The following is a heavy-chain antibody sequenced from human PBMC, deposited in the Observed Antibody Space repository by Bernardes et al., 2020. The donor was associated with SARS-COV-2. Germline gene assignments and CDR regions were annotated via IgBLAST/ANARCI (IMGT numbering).Heavy chain of an antibody. J-gene: IGHJ4*02. Sequence: GGSLRLSCAASGFIFSDYAMIWVRLAPGKGLEWVAGINTRGDTTHYADSVKGRFTISRDNSKNTVILQVNGVRAEDTAIYYCAKDLHGDYLLGGNWGQGTLVTVSS. CDR3: AKDLHGDYLLGGN. D-gene: IGHD2-21*01. CDR2: INTRGDTT. V-gene: IGHV3-23*01. CDR1: GFIFSDYA.